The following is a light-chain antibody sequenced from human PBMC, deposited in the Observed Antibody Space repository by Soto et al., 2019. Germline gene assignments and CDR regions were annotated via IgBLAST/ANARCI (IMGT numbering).Light chain of an antibody. CDR1: SNDVGGHNY. Sequence: QSALTQPRSVSGSPGQSVSISCTGTSNDVGGHNYVSWYQHHPGKAPKLIIYNVYERPSGVPDRFSGSNFGNTASLTISGLQAEDEADYHCCSYADSRTFVFGGGTKLTVL. CDR3: CSYADSRTFV. V-gene: IGLV2-11*01. J-gene: IGLJ2*01. CDR2: NVY.